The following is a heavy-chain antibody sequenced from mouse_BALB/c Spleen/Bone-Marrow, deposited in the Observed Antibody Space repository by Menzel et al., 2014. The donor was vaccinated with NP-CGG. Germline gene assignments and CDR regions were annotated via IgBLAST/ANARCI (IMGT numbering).Heavy chain of an antibody. CDR2: ILPGSGST. CDR1: GYTFSSYW. Sequence: QVQLQQSGAELMKPGASVKISCKATGYTFSSYWIEWVKQRPGHGLEWIGEILPGSGSTNYNEKFKGKATFTADTSSNTAYMQLSSLTSEDTAVYYCARYYYGYYFDYWGQGTTLTVSS. J-gene: IGHJ2*01. CDR3: ARYYYGYYFDY. D-gene: IGHD1-1*01. V-gene: IGHV1-9*01.